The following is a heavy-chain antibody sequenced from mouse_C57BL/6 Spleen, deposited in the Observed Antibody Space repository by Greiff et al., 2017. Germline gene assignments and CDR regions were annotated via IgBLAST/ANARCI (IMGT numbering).Heavy chain of an antibody. J-gene: IGHJ2*01. V-gene: IGHV1-69*01. CDR3: ARGDYGNYGDY. Sequence: VQLQQPGAELVMPGASVKLSCKASGYTFTSYWMHWVKQRPGQGLEWIGEIDPSDSYTNYNQKFKGKSTLTVDKSSSTAYMQLSSLTSEDSAVYYCARGDYGNYGDYWGQGTTLTVSS. D-gene: IGHD2-1*01. CDR2: IDPSDSYT. CDR1: GYTFTSYW.